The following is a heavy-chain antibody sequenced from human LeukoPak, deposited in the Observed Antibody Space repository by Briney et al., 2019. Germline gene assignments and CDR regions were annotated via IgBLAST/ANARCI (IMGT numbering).Heavy chain of an antibody. CDR3: STFSNTPVVRGQN. CDR1: GFTFSNAW. Sequence: PGGSLRLSCAASGFTFSNAWMSWVRQAPGKGLEWVGRIKSKTDGGTTDYAAPGKDRFAISRDESKNTLYLQMNSLKTEDTAVYYCSTFSNTPVVRGQNWGQGTLVTVSS. V-gene: IGHV3-15*01. D-gene: IGHD5-18*01. CDR2: IKSKTDGGTT. J-gene: IGHJ4*02.